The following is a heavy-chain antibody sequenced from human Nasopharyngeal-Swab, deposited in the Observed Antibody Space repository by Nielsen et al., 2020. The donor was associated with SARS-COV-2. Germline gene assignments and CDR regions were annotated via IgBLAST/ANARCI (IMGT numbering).Heavy chain of an antibody. CDR2: IIPIFGTA. Sequence: SVKVSCKASGYTFTGYYMHWVRQAPGQGLEWMGGIIPIFGTANYAQKFQGRVTITADESTSTAYMELSSLRSEDTAVYYCASHNSGYDYVISVNLDVWGQGTTVTVSS. CDR1: GYTFTGYY. J-gene: IGHJ6*02. V-gene: IGHV1-69*13. CDR3: ASHNSGYDYVISVNLDV. D-gene: IGHD5-12*01.